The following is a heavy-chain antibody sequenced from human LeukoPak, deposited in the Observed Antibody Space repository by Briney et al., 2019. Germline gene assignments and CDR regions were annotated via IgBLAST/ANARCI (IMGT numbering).Heavy chain of an antibody. J-gene: IGHJ4*02. CDR3: ARAGIVATTGFDY. Sequence: AGGSLRLSCAASGFTFSNYAMTWVRQAPGKGLEWVSTISGSGGDTYYAGSVKGRFTISRDNSKNTLYLQMNSLRAEDTAVYYCARAGIVATTGFDYWGQGTLVTVSS. V-gene: IGHV3-23*01. D-gene: IGHD5-12*01. CDR2: ISGSGGDT. CDR1: GFTFSNYA.